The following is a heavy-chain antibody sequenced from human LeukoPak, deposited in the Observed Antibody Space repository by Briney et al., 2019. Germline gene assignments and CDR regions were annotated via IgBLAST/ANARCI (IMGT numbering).Heavy chain of an antibody. CDR3: AKAPWFGESYFDY. CDR1: GFTFSSYA. V-gene: IGHV3-23*01. Sequence: GGSLRLSCAASGFTFSSYAMSWLRQAPAKGLEWVSAISGSGGSTYYADSVKGRFTISRDNSKNTLYLQMNSLRAEDTAVYYCAKAPWFGESYFDYWGQGTLVTVSS. J-gene: IGHJ4*02. D-gene: IGHD3-10*01. CDR2: ISGSGGST.